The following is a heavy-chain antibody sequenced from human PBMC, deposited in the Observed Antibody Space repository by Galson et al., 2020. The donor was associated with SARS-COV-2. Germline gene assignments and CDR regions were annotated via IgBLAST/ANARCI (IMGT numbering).Heavy chain of an antibody. D-gene: IGHD2-8*01. J-gene: IGHJ4*02. CDR1: GYTFTSYA. CDR2: INAGNGNT. CDR3: ARDHPVMVLDY. Sequence: ASVKVSCKASGYTFTSYAMHWVRQAPGQRLEWMGWINAGNGNTKYSQKFQGRVTITRDSSASTAYMDLSGLRSEDTAVYFCARDHPVMVLDYWGQGSLVTVSS. V-gene: IGHV1-3*01.